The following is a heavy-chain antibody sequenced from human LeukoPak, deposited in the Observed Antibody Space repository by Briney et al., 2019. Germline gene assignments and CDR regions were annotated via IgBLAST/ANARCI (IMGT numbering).Heavy chain of an antibody. J-gene: IGHJ4*02. CDR1: GYTFTNYY. V-gene: IGHV1-46*01. CDR2: INPSGGST. D-gene: IGHD3-22*01. CDR3: ASCPDSDYYFDY. Sequence: GSVKVSCKASGYTFTNYYMHWVRQSPGQGLEWMGIINPSGGSTSYAQKFQARVTITSGTSTSTVYMELSSLRSEVMAVYYCASCPDSDYYFDYWGQGSLVTVSS.